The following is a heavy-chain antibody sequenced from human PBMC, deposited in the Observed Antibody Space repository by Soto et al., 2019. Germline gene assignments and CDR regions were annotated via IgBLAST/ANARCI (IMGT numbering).Heavy chain of an antibody. V-gene: IGHV3-30*18. CDR2: ISYDGSNK. J-gene: IGHJ6*02. Sequence: QVQLVESGGGVVQPGRSLRLSCAASGFTFSSYGMHWVRQAPGKGLEWVAVISYDGSNKYYADSVQGRFTISRDNSKNTLYLQMHSLRAEDTAVYYCSKDWAEYGMDVWGQGTTVTVSS. CDR1: GFTFSSYG. D-gene: IGHD3-16*01. CDR3: SKDWAEYGMDV.